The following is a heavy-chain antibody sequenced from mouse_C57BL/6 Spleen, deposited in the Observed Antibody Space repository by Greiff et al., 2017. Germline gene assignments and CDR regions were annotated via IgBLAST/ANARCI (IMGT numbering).Heavy chain of an antibody. CDR3: ARDKGIYYDYDGFAY. Sequence: VQLKESGGGLVKPGGSLKLSCAASGFTFSSYAMSWVRQTPEKRLEWVATISDGGSYTYYPDNVKGRFTISRDNAKNNLYLQMSHLKSEDTAMYYCARDKGIYYDYDGFAYWGQGTLVTVSA. J-gene: IGHJ3*01. CDR2: ISDGGSYT. CDR1: GFTFSSYA. V-gene: IGHV5-4*01. D-gene: IGHD2-4*01.